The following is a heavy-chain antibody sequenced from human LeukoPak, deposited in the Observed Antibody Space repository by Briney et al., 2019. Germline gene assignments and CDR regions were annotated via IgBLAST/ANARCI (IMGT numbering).Heavy chain of an antibody. Sequence: GGSLRLSCAASGFIFGTYGMHWVRQAPGKGLERVAVISYDGSKEYYADSVKGRFTISRDNSKNTLYLQINSLRAEDTAVYYCARDRGIVSIHYYYYMDVWGKGTTVTVSS. CDR3: ARDRGIVSIHYYYYMDV. D-gene: IGHD3-10*01. J-gene: IGHJ6*03. CDR2: ISYDGSKE. CDR1: GFIFGTYG. V-gene: IGHV3-30*03.